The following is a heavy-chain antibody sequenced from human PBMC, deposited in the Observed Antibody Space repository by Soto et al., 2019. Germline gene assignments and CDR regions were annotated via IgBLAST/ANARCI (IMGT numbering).Heavy chain of an antibody. V-gene: IGHV3-53*01. D-gene: IGHD5-12*01. CDR1: GFSVTANY. CDR3: HGYGY. CDR2: IYSGGST. Sequence: EVPVVESGGGLIQPGGSLRLSCEVSGFSVTANYMSWVRQAPGKGLEWVSVIYSGGSTYYIDSVKGRFSISRDIPKNTLYFQMNSRRDAAQAVYYGHGYGYWGQGTLVTVSS. J-gene: IGHJ4*02.